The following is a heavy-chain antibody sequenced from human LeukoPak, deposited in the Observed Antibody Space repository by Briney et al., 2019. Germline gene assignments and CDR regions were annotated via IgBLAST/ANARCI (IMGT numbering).Heavy chain of an antibody. CDR3: ARHRPGIAAAGTPFDY. D-gene: IGHD6-13*01. CDR1: GGSISSSSYY. J-gene: IGHJ4*02. Sequence: SETLFLTCTVSGGSISSSSYYWGWIRQPPGKGLEWIGSIYYSGSTYYNPSLKSRVTISVDTSKNQFSLKLSSVTAADTAVYHCARHRPGIAAAGTPFDYWGQGTLVTVSS. CDR2: IYYSGST. V-gene: IGHV4-39*01.